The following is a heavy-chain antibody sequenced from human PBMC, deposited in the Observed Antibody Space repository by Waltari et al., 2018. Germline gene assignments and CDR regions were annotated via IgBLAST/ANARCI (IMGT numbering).Heavy chain of an antibody. CDR2: IWHDGSNE. Sequence: QVQLVESGGGVVQPGRSLRLSCAASGFTLRRFGMHWVRQAPGKGLEWVAVIWHDGSNEYYVDSVKGRFTISRDNSKNTLYLQMNSLRAEDSAVYYCASQSTTLFDYWGQGTLVTVSS. J-gene: IGHJ4*02. D-gene: IGHD2-15*01. CDR1: GFTLRRFG. V-gene: IGHV3-33*01. CDR3: ASQSTTLFDY.